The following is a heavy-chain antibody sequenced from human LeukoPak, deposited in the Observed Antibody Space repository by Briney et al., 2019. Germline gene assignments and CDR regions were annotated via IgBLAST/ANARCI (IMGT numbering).Heavy chain of an antibody. CDR3: AKGATSSDWGAWFDP. Sequence: GGSLRLSCAASGFTFSSYWMSWVRQAPGKGLEWVANIKQDGSEKYYVDSVKGRFTISRDNAKNSLYLQMNSLRADDTAVYYCAKGATSSDWGAWFDPWGQGALVTVSS. CDR2: IKQDGSEK. J-gene: IGHJ5*02. V-gene: IGHV3-7*03. CDR1: GFTFSSYW. D-gene: IGHD6-19*01.